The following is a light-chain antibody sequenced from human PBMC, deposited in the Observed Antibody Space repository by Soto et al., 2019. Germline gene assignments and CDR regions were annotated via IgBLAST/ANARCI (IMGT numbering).Light chain of an antibody. V-gene: IGLV1-40*01. CDR2: GNS. Sequence: QSVLTQPPSVSGAPGQRVTLSCTGGSSNIGAGYYVHWYQQLPGTAPKLLIYGNSNRPSGVPDRFSGSKSGTSASLAIPGLQADEQAAYYCQSYDNSLSGYVVFGGGTKLTVL. CDR1: SSNIGAGYY. CDR3: QSYDNSLSGYVV. J-gene: IGLJ2*01.